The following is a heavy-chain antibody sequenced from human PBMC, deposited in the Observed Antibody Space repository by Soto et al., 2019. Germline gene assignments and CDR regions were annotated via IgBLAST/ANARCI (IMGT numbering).Heavy chain of an antibody. J-gene: IGHJ4*02. Sequence: QVQLVQSGAEVKKPGASVTVSCKVSGYTFTTYGISWVRQAPGQGLEWMGWISTYNGDTNYAQKLQGRVTMTTDTSTSTAYMELRSLRSDDTAVYYCARDVGNGYGYGYGYWGQGTLLTVSS. D-gene: IGHD5-18*01. V-gene: IGHV1-18*01. CDR1: GYTFTTYG. CDR2: ISTYNGDT. CDR3: ARDVGNGYGYGYGY.